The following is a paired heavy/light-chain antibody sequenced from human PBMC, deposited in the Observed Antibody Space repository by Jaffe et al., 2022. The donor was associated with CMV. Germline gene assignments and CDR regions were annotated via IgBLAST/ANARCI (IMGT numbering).Heavy chain of an antibody. CDR1: GFIFSNYA. D-gene: IGHD2-15*01. CDR2: ISGSGGTT. Sequence: EVQLVESGGDLVQPGGSLRLSCTASGFIFSNYALTWVRQTPGKGLEWVSDISGSGGTTNYAESVKGRFTVSRDNSKNTLYLQMYSLRVEDTAMYYCARKEGGTLGFLSRTPKNFIWFDPWGQGTLVTVSS. V-gene: IGHV3-23*04. J-gene: IGHJ5*02. CDR3: ARKEGGTLGFLSRTPKNFIWFDP.
Light chain of an antibody. CDR3: QQSYNTPYT. J-gene: IGKJ2*01. CDR1: QSISTY. Sequence: DIQMTQSPSSLSASVGDRVIITCRSSQSISTYLNWYQQKPGKAPKLLIYAASNLQSGVPSGFRGSGSGTDFTLTITSLRPDDFATYYCQQSYNTPYTFGQGTKLEIK. V-gene: IGKV1-39*01. CDR2: AAS.